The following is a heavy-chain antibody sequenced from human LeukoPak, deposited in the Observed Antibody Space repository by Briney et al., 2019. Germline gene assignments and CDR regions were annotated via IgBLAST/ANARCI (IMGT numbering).Heavy chain of an antibody. D-gene: IGHD6-19*01. CDR1: GGTFSSYA. V-gene: IGHV1-69*13. Sequence: SVKVSCKASGGTFSSYAISWLRQAPGQGLEWMGGIIPIFGTANYAQKFQGRVTITADESTSTAYMELSSLRSEDTAVYYCARGRIAVAGMRYWFDPWGQGTLVTVSS. CDR3: ARGRIAVAGMRYWFDP. CDR2: IIPIFGTA. J-gene: IGHJ5*02.